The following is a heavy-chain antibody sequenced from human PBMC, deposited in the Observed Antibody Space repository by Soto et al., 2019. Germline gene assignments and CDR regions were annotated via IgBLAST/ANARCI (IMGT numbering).Heavy chain of an antibody. V-gene: IGHV3-48*03. CDR3: TRAAWFPYLSFY. D-gene: IGHD3-10*01. J-gene: IGHJ4*02. CDR2: ISSSGSTP. Sequence: EVQLVESGGGLVQPGGSLRLSCAPSRFTFSRFDLHWVRQAPGKGLEWISYISSSGSTPYYASSVEGRFTISRDNANNSVYLQMDSLRAEDTALYYCTRAAWFPYLSFYWGQGALVTVSS. CDR1: RFTFSRFD.